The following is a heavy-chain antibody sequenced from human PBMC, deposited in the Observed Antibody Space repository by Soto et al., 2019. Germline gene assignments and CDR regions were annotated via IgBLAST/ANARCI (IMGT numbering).Heavy chain of an antibody. CDR3: TRCGIRYPSIGYYLGIDGMDV. CDR1: GGTFNSYA. V-gene: IGHV1-69*12. D-gene: IGHD3-22*01. J-gene: IGHJ6*02. Sequence: QVQLVQSGAEVKKPESSVRVSCKASGGTFNSYAITWVRQAPGQGLEWMGGTIPMFGTTNYAEKFQGRVTITADESTNTAHMELSSLRSEDTAVYYCTRCGIRYPSIGYYLGIDGMDVWGQGTTVIVSS. CDR2: TIPMFGTT.